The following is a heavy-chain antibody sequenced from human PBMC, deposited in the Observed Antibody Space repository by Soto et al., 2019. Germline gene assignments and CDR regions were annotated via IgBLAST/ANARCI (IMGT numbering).Heavy chain of an antibody. D-gene: IGHD3-16*01. CDR2: TSYDGSNN. Sequence: QVQLVESGGGVVQPGTSLRLSCVGSGFTFRSYVIHWVRQAPGKGLEWVALTSYDGSNNFYGDSVKGRFTISRDNSRNTVELQMGSLRLEDTALYYCARWGTTGGLDVWGQGTLVSVSS. CDR3: ARWGTTGGLDV. J-gene: IGHJ4*02. V-gene: IGHV3-33*05. CDR1: GFTFRSYV.